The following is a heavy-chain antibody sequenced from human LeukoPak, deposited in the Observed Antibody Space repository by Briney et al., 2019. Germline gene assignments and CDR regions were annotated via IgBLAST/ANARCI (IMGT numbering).Heavy chain of an antibody. Sequence: SETLSLTCTVSGGSISSYYWSWIRQPPGKGLEWIGYIYYSGSTNYNPSLKSRVTISVDTSKNQFSLKLSSVTAADTAVYYCARVGPGKGSYYYMDVWGKGTTVTVSS. V-gene: IGHV4-59*01. CDR1: GGSISSYY. CDR3: ARVGPGKGSYYYMDV. D-gene: IGHD3-10*01. CDR2: IYYSGST. J-gene: IGHJ6*03.